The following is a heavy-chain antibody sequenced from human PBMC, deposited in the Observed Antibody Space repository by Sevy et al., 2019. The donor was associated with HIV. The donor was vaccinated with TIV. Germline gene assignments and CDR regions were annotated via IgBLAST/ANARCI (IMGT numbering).Heavy chain of an antibody. V-gene: IGHV3-23*01. CDR3: ATSGLRFLEWLFPFDY. D-gene: IGHD3-3*01. CDR2: ISGSGGST. J-gene: IGHJ4*02. CDR1: GFTFSSYA. Sequence: GGSLRLSCAASGFTFSSYAMSWVRQAPGKGLEWVSAISGSGGSTYYANSGKGLFTISRENSKNTLYLQMNSLRAEDTAVYYCATSGLRFLEWLFPFDYWGQGTLVTVSS.